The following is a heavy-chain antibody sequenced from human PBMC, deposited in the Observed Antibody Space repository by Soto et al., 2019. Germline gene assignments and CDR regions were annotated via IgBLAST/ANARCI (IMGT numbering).Heavy chain of an antibody. D-gene: IGHD3-3*01. CDR3: ASVMTTFGVVSKGPDH. CDR1: GYPFTTYG. J-gene: IGHJ4*02. CDR2: ISTYNGNT. V-gene: IGHV1-18*04. Sequence: QVQLVQSGDEVKKPGASVKVSCKASGYPFTTYGITWVRQAPGQGLEWMGWISTYNGNTNYAQSLQGRVTMTRGTSSTTAYIELRSLRSDDTAVYYCASVMTTFGVVSKGPDHWGQGTMVTVSS.